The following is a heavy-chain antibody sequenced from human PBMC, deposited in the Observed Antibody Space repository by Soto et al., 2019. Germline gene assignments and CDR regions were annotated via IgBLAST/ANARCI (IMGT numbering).Heavy chain of an antibody. V-gene: IGHV4-34*01. CDR2: INHSGST. CDR1: GGSFSGYY. CDR3: ARVSLVPAATDY. Sequence: TSETLSLTCTVYGGSFSGYYWSWIRQPPGKGLEWIGEINHSGSTNYNPSLKSRVTISVDTSKNQFSLKLSSVTAADTAVYYCARVSLVPAATDYWGQGTLVTVSS. D-gene: IGHD2-2*01. J-gene: IGHJ4*02.